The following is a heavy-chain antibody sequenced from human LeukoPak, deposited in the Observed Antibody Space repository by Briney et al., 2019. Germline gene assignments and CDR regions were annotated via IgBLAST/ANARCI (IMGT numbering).Heavy chain of an antibody. D-gene: IGHD3-22*01. CDR1: GFTFSSYE. J-gene: IGHJ3*02. CDR3: AKEYAKDCDSSGPI. Sequence: PGGSLRLSCAASGFTFSSYEMNWVRQAPGRGLEWVSYISSSGSTIYYADSVKGRFTISRDNAKNSLYLQMNSLRAEDTAVYYCAKEYAKDCDSSGPIWGQGTMVTVSS. V-gene: IGHV3-48*03. CDR2: ISSSGSTI.